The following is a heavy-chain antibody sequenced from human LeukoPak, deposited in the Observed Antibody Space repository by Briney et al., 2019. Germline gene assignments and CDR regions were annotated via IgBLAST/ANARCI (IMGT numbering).Heavy chain of an antibody. CDR3: VRGGQWLTLFDY. CDR2: INPNSGGT. V-gene: IGHV1-2*04. J-gene: IGHJ4*02. CDR1: GYTFTGYY. Sequence: ASVKVSCKASGYTFTGYYMHWVRQAPGQGLEWMGWINPNSGGTNYAQKFQGWVAMTRDTSISTAYMELSRLRSDDTAVYYCVRGGQWLTLFDYWGQGTLVTVSS. D-gene: IGHD6-19*01.